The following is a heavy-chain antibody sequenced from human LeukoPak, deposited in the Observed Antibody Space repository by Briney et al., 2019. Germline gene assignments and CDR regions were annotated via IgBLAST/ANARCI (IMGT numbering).Heavy chain of an antibody. J-gene: IGHJ4*02. CDR3: ATKTVTMVRGVIITANFDY. D-gene: IGHD3-10*01. CDR2: IIPILGIV. CDR1: GGTFSSYA. Sequence: GASVKVSCKASGGTFSSYAISWVRQAPGQGLEWMGRIIPILGIVNYAQKFQGRVTITADKSTSTAYMELSSLRSEDTAVYYCATKTVTMVRGVIITANFDYWGQGTLVTVSS. V-gene: IGHV1-69*04.